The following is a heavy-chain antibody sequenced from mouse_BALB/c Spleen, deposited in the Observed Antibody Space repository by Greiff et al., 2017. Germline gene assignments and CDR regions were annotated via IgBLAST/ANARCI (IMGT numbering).Heavy chain of an antibody. CDR2: IWGDGST. CDR1: GFSLTGYG. Sequence: VQLKESGPGLVAPSQSLSITCTVSGFSLTGYGVNWVRQPPGKGLEWLGMIWGDGSTDYNSALKSRLSISKDNSKSQVFLKMNSLQTDDTARYYCARESPHYSYAMDYWGQGTSVTVSS. D-gene: IGHD1-2*01. J-gene: IGHJ4*01. CDR3: ARESPHYSYAMDY. V-gene: IGHV2-6-7*01.